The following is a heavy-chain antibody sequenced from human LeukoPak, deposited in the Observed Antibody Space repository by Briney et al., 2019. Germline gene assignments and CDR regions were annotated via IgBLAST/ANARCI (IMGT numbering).Heavy chain of an antibody. V-gene: IGHV3-23*01. J-gene: IGHJ4*02. CDR2: ISGSGGST. CDR3: ARAPRGFQWFVEH. Sequence: QAGGSLRLSCAASGFTFSSYAMSWVRQAPGKGLEWVSAISGSGGSTYYADSVKGRFTISRDNSKNTLYLQMNSLRAEDTAVYYCARAPRGFQWFVEHWGQGTLVTVSS. D-gene: IGHD3-22*01. CDR1: GFTFSSYA.